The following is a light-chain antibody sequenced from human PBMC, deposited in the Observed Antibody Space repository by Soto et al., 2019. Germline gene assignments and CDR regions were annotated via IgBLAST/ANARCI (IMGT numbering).Light chain of an antibody. CDR2: GAS. J-gene: IGKJ1*01. Sequence: DIQMTQSPSSVSASVGDRFTISCRASQGIGNFLAWYQQTPGKAPRLLIHGASSLSREIPSRFSGGGTGTHFTITISGLQPEDLATYFCLQTSTFPRTFGQGTKV. CDR1: QGIGNF. V-gene: IGKV1-12*01. CDR3: LQTSTFPRT.